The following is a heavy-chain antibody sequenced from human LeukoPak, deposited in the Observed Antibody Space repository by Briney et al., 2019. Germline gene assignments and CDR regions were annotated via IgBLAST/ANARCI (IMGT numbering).Heavy chain of an antibody. CDR3: AKAVFSISWYGGF. CDR2: INWNSGST. J-gene: IGHJ4*02. CDR1: GFTFDDYG. V-gene: IGHV3-20*04. Sequence: PGGSLRLSCAASGFTFDDYGMSWVRQAPGKGLEWVSGINWNSGSTGYADSVKGRFTISRDNARNSLYLQMNSLRAEDTALYYCAKAVFSISWYGGFWGQGTLVTVSS. D-gene: IGHD6-13*01.